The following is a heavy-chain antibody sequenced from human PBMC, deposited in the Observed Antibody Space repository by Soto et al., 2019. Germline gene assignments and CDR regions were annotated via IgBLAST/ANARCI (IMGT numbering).Heavy chain of an antibody. V-gene: IGHV1-18*04. CDR2: ISAYNGNT. Sequence: QVPLVQSGAEVKKPGASVKVSCKASGYTFTSYGISWVRQAPGQGLEWMGWISAYNGNTNYAQKLQGRVTMTTDTSTSTAYMELRSLRSDDTAVYYCARVPYYDFWSGYGYYFDYWGQGTLVTVSS. J-gene: IGHJ4*02. CDR1: GYTFTSYG. CDR3: ARVPYYDFWSGYGYYFDY. D-gene: IGHD3-3*01.